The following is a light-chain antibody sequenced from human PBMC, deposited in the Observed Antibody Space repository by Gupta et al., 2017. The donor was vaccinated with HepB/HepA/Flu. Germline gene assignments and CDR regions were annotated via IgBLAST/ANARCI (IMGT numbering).Light chain of an antibody. V-gene: IGKV3-11*01. CDR3: QQRFSWPAT. Sequence: VLTQSPVTLSLSPGESDTLSCRSTQTLGNFLAWYQQSSGQAPRLVISDVFNMATGIPARFSGSASGTDFTLTISSREPEDFAVYYCQQRFSWPATFGQGTKLEIK. J-gene: IGKJ2*01. CDR2: DVF. CDR1: QTLGNF.